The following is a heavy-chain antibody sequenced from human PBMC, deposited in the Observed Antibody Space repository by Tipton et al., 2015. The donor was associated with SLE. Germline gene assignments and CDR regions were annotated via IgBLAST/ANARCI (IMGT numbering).Heavy chain of an antibody. CDR3: ASVDSGV. J-gene: IGHJ4*02. D-gene: IGHD3-10*01. V-gene: IGHV4-4*08. Sequence: TLSLTCTVSGGSIRSHYWTWIRKPPEKGLEWIGYVNTSGYTRYNPSLKSRVSMSVDTSKKQFSLKLTSVTAADTAIYYCASVDSGVWGQGTLVTVSS. CDR2: VNTSGYT. CDR1: GGSIRSHY.